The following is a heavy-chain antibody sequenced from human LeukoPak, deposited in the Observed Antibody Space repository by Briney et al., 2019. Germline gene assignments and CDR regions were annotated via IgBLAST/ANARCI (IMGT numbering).Heavy chain of an antibody. CDR2: IKLDGSDK. CDR1: GFTFSAYW. J-gene: IGHJ4*02. CDR3: ARREPRYYDSSGYYPPFDY. Sequence: PGGSLRLSCAASGFTFSAYWMSWVRQAPGKGLEWVASIKLDGSDKYYVDSVKGRFTISRDNAKNSLYLQLNSLRAEDTAVYYCARREPRYYDSSGYYPPFDYWGQGTLVTVSS. V-gene: IGHV3-7*03. D-gene: IGHD3-22*01.